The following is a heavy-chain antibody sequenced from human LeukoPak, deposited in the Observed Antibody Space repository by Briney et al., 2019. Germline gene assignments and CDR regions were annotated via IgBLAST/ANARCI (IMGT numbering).Heavy chain of an antibody. J-gene: IGHJ3*02. D-gene: IGHD4-17*01. CDR3: ARVDVRGDSDAFDI. V-gene: IGHV3-30*14. CDR2: ISYDGSNK. Sequence: PGGSLRLSCAASGVTFSSYAMHWVRQAPGKGLEWVAVISYDGSNKYYADSVKGRFTISRDNSKNTLYLQMNSLRAEDTAVYYCARVDVRGDSDAFDIWGQGTMVTVSS. CDR1: GVTFSSYA.